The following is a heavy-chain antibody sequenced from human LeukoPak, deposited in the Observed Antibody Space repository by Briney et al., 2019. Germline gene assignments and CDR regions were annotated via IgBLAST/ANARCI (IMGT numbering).Heavy chain of an antibody. D-gene: IGHD4/OR15-4a*01. CDR3: AKERDYGPADY. CDR2: LSGSGGST. CDR1: GFTFISYA. Sequence: PGGSLRLACAASGFTFISYAMSWGRQAPGKWLEWVSGLSGSGGSTDYADSVKGRFTVSRDNSKNTLFLQMNSLRAEDTAIYYCAKERDYGPADYWGQGTLVTVSS. J-gene: IGHJ4*02. V-gene: IGHV3-23*01.